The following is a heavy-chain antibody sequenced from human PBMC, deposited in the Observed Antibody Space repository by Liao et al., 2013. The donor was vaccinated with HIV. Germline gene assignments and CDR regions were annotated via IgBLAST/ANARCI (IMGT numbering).Heavy chain of an antibody. V-gene: IGHV4-4*07. CDR3: ARTTLMAGALNYYYMDV. J-gene: IGHJ6*03. CDR2: VSPTGGT. CDR1: AGSITTYY. Sequence: QVQLHESGPGLVKPSETLSLTCTVSAGSITTYYLNWIRQSAGKGLEWIGRVSPTGGTTYNPSLKSRVTISVDTSKNQFSLRLSSVTAADTAVYYCARTTLMAGALNYYYMDVWGKGTTVTVSS. D-gene: IGHD5-24*01.